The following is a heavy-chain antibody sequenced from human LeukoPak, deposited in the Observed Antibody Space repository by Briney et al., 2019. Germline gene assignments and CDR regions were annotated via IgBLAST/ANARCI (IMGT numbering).Heavy chain of an antibody. CDR2: IYYSGST. J-gene: IGHJ4*02. CDR3: ARQSGYGDYLFDY. CDR1: GGSISSYY. V-gene: IGHV4-59*08. D-gene: IGHD4-17*01. Sequence: SETLSLTCTVSGGSISSYYWSWIRQPPGKGLEWIGYIYYSGSTNYNPSLKSRVTISVDTSKNQFSLNLSSITAADTAVYYCARQSGYGDYLFDYWGQGTLVTVSS.